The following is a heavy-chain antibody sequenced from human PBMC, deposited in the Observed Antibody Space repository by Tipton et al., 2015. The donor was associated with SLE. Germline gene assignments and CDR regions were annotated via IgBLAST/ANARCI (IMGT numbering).Heavy chain of an antibody. Sequence: SLRLSCAASGFTFSTYWMTWVRQAPGKGLEWVANIMQDGSEEYYVDTVRGRFTISRDNAKNSLYLQMNSLRAEDTAVYYCAREGYSGYESWEMFDYWGQGTLVTVSS. CDR3: AREGYSGYESWEMFDY. D-gene: IGHD5-12*01. CDR2: IMQDGSEE. J-gene: IGHJ4*02. V-gene: IGHV3-7*01. CDR1: GFTFSTYW.